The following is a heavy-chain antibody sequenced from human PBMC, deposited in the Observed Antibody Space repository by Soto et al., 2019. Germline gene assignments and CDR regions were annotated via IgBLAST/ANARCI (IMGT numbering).Heavy chain of an antibody. CDR3: ARGFHSSSWYFFD. J-gene: IGHJ4*02. Sequence: EVQLVESGGGLVKPGGSLRLSCAASGFTFSSYSMNWVRQAPGKGLEWVSSISSSSSYIYYADSVKGRFTISRENAKNSLYLQMNSLRAEDTAVYYCARGFHSSSWYFFDWGQGTLVTVSS. CDR2: ISSSSSYI. V-gene: IGHV3-21*01. CDR1: GFTFSSYS. D-gene: IGHD6-13*01.